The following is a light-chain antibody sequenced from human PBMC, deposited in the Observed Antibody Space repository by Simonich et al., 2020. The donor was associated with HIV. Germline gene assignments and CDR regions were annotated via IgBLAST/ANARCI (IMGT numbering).Light chain of an antibody. CDR3: QQYNNWPRT. CDR1: HIVTTN. Sequence: EIVMTQSPATLSVSPGERATLSCRASHIVTTNLAWYQQKPGQVPRLLSSGAAPRTTGIPARCSGRGSGTEFTLTISSMQPEDFALYYCQQYNNWPRTFGQGTKVEIK. J-gene: IGKJ1*01. CDR2: GAA. V-gene: IGKV3-15*01.